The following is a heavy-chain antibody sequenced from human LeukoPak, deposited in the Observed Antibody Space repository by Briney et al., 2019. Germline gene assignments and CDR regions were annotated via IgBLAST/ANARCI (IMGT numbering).Heavy chain of an antibody. J-gene: IGHJ4*02. D-gene: IGHD1-26*01. CDR1: GFSFSSYE. Sequence: GGSLRLSCAASGFSFSSYEMNWVRQAPGKGLEWVSYISSGGGGSTIYYADSLKGRFTISRDNARNSLYLQMNSLRDEDTAVYYCARGGGGSYYHLLDYWGQGTLVTVSS. CDR3: ARGGGGSYYHLLDY. CDR2: ISSGGGGSTI. V-gene: IGHV3-48*03.